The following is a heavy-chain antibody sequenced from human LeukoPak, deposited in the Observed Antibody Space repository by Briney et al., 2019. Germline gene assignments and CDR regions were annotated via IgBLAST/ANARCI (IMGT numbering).Heavy chain of an antibody. Sequence: SETLSLTCTVSGGSITGYYWSWIRQPPGKGLEWIGEINHSGSTNYNPSLKSRVTISVDTSKNQFSLKLSSVTAADTAVYYCARLTKNDSGSFRFGKKKRGYMDVWGKGTTVTISS. J-gene: IGHJ6*03. CDR1: GGSITGYY. CDR3: ARLTKNDSGSFRFGKKKRGYMDV. CDR2: INHSGST. V-gene: IGHV4-34*01. D-gene: IGHD3-10*01.